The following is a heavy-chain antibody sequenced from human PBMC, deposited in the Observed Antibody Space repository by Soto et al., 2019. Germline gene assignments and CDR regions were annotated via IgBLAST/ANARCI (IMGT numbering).Heavy chain of an antibody. Sequence: QVQLVQSGAEVKKPGSSVKVSCKASGGTFGSYGLSWVRQAPGQGLEWMGGIIPIFGSANYAQKFQGRVTITADISTITAYMELSSLRSEDTAVYSCARESGYNFGPFDYCGQGALVTVSS. CDR3: ARESGYNFGPFDY. CDR2: IIPIFGSA. D-gene: IGHD5-12*01. CDR1: GGTFGSYG. J-gene: IGHJ4*02. V-gene: IGHV1-69*14.